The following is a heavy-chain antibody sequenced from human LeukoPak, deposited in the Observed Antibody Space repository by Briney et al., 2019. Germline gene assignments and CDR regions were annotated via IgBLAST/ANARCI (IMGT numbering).Heavy chain of an antibody. CDR2: IYYTGST. J-gene: IGHJ4*02. CDR1: GGSISSSSYY. Sequence: SETLSLTCTVSGGSISSSSYYWGWIRRPPGKGLEWIGNIYYTGSTYYNPSLKSRVTISVDTSKNQFSLKLSSVTAADTAMYYCARGVDYWGQGTLVTVSS. CDR3: ARGVDY. V-gene: IGHV4-39*07.